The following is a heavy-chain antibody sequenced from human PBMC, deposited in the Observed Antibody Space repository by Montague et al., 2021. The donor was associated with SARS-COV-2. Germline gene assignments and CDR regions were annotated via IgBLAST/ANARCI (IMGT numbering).Heavy chain of an antibody. CDR2: IFDNGNT. CDR3: ARGYYGDYGPYQHYYGMDV. D-gene: IGHD4-17*01. CDR1: GGSISSHV. J-gene: IGHJ6*02. Sequence: SETLSLTCSVSGGSISSHVWSWIRQPPGKGLEWIGNIFDNGNTNYIPSLKSRLTISVETSKTQISLKLASVTAADTAVYYCARGYYGDYGPYQHYYGMDVWGQGTKVTVSS. V-gene: IGHV4-59*11.